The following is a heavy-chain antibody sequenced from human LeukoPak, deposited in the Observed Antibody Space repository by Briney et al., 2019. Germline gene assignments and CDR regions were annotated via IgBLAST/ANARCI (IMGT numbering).Heavy chain of an antibody. CDR2: ISWNSGSM. J-gene: IGHJ3*02. Sequence: GGSLRLSCAASGFTFSSYAMSWVRQAPGKGLEWVSGISWNSGSMGYADSVKGRFTISRDSAKNSLYLQMNSLRAEDTALYYCAKEADSGAFDIWGQGTMVTVSS. CDR3: AKEADSGAFDI. V-gene: IGHV3-9*01. D-gene: IGHD2-15*01. CDR1: GFTFSSYA.